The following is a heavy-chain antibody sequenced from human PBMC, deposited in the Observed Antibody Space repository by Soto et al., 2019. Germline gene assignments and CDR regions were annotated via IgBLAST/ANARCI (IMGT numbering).Heavy chain of an antibody. J-gene: IGHJ5*02. CDR1: GGSISTSSYY. Sequence: SETLSLTCAVSGGSISTSSYYWGWIRQPPGKGPEWIGTIYYSGSTYYNPSLKSRITISVDTSKNQFSLRLSSVTATDTAVYYCARVSSPGHYNWFDPWGQGTLVTVSS. CDR3: ARVSSPGHYNWFDP. CDR2: IYYSGST. V-gene: IGHV4-39*01. D-gene: IGHD6-13*01.